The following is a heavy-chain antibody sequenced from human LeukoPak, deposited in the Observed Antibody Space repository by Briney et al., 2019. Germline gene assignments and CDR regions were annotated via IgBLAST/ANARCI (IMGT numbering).Heavy chain of an antibody. Sequence: SGGSLRLSCAASGFTFSSYEMNWVRQAPGKGLEWVSYISSSGSTIYYADSVKGRLTISRDNAKNSLYLQMNSLRAEDTAVYYCARDHTGSDAFDIWGQGTMVTVS. CDR3: ARDHTGSDAFDI. CDR2: ISSSGSTI. D-gene: IGHD1-1*01. CDR1: GFTFSSYE. V-gene: IGHV3-48*03. J-gene: IGHJ3*02.